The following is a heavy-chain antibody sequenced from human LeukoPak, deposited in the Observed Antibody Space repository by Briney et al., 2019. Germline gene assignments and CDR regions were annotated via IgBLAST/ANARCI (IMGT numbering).Heavy chain of an antibody. V-gene: IGHV4-61*02. J-gene: IGHJ3*02. Sequence: SQTLSLTCTVSGGSISSGSYYWSWIRQPAGKGLEWIGRIYTSGSTNYNPSLKSRVTISVDTSKNQFSLKLSSVTAADTAVYYCARGDSSSSDDAFDIWGQGTMVTVSS. CDR3: ARGDSSSSDDAFDI. CDR1: GGSISSGSYY. D-gene: IGHD6-6*01. CDR2: IYTSGST.